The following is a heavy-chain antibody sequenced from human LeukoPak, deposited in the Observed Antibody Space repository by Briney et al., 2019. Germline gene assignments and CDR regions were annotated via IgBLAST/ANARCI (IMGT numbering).Heavy chain of an antibody. D-gene: IGHD6-19*01. CDR3: ATDGAVAGTAYPEY. Sequence: ASVKVSCKASGYTFTGYYIHWVRQAPGQGLEWMGWINPNSGGTKYAQKFQGRVTMTRDTSISTAYMELCSLTSDDTALYYCATDGAVAGTAYPEYWGQGTLVTVSS. V-gene: IGHV1-2*02. CDR2: INPNSGGT. J-gene: IGHJ4*02. CDR1: GYTFTGYY.